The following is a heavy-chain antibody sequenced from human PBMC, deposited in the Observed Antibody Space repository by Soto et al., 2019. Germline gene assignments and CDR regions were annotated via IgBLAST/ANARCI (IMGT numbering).Heavy chain of an antibody. Sequence: ASVKVSCKVSGYTLTELSMHWVRQAPGKGLEWMGGFDPEDGETIYAQKFQGRVTMTEDTSTDTAYMELSSLRSEDTAVYYCATLGLGYYDSSGYHTAWGQGTLVTVS. CDR1: GYTLTELS. CDR2: FDPEDGET. CDR3: ATLGLGYYDSSGYHTA. J-gene: IGHJ5*02. D-gene: IGHD3-22*01. V-gene: IGHV1-24*01.